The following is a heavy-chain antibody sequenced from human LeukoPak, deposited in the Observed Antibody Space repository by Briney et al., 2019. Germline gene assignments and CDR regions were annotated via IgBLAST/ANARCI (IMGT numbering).Heavy chain of an antibody. J-gene: IGHJ6*03. Sequence: PSETLSLTCDVSGYSIIRGYYWGWVRQPPGKGLECIGSMYQSGTTYYNPSFKSRVTISIDTSKNQFSLKLSSVTAADTAVYYCASQTRDYSSYMDVWGKGTTVTVSS. V-gene: IGHV4-38-2*01. CDR3: ASQTRDYSSYMDV. CDR1: GYSIIRGYY. CDR2: MYQSGTT. D-gene: IGHD4-11*01.